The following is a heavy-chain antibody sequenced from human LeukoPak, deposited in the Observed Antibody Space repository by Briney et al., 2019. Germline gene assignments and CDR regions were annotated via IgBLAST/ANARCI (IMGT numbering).Heavy chain of an antibody. Sequence: SETLSLTCTVSGGSISSYYWSWIRQPPGKGLEWIGYIYTSGSTNYNPSLKSRVTISVDTSKNQFSLKLSSVTAADTAVYYCARNLAAAGAIWFDPWGQGTLVTVSS. CDR3: ARNLAAAGAIWFDP. D-gene: IGHD6-13*01. CDR2: IYTSGST. J-gene: IGHJ5*02. V-gene: IGHV4-4*09. CDR1: GGSISSYY.